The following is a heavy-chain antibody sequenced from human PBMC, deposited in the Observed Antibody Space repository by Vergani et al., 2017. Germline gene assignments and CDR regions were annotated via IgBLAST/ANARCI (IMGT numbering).Heavy chain of an antibody. Sequence: QVQLQESGPGLVKPSQTLSLTCTVSGGSISRDGYYWSWIRQHPGKGLEWIGYMYYSWSTYYNPSLRSRLTISFNTSKNQFSLNLSSVTAADTAVYYCARARPSGNYDSSGYYFDYWGQGTLVTVSS. CDR1: GGSISRDGYY. CDR2: MYYSWST. J-gene: IGHJ4*02. V-gene: IGHV4-31*03. CDR3: ARARPSGNYDSSGYYFDY. D-gene: IGHD3-22*01.